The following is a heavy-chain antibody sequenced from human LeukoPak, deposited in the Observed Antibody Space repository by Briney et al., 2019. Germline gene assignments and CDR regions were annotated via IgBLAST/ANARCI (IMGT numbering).Heavy chain of an antibody. Sequence: ASVTVSCKASGYTFTSYGISWLRQAPGQGLEWMGWISAYNGNTNYAQKLQGRVTMTTDTSTSTAYMELRSLRSDDTAVYYCARENQDYDILTGYYTAYYFDYWGQGTLVTVSS. J-gene: IGHJ4*02. CDR2: ISAYNGNT. CDR1: GYTFTSYG. CDR3: ARENQDYDILTGYYTAYYFDY. V-gene: IGHV1-18*01. D-gene: IGHD3-9*01.